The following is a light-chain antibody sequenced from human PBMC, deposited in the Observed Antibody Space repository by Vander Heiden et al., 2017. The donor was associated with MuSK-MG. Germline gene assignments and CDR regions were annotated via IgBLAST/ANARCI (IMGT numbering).Light chain of an antibody. CDR2: EVS. J-gene: IGLJ1*01. Sequence: QSALTQPPSASGSPGPSVTISCTGTSSDVGGYNYVSWDQQHTGKAHILMIYEVSKRPAGVPDRFSGSKSGNTASLTVSGRQAEDEADYYCSSDAGSNNYVFGTGTKVTVL. CDR3: SSDAGSNNYV. V-gene: IGLV2-8*01. CDR1: SSDVGGYNY.